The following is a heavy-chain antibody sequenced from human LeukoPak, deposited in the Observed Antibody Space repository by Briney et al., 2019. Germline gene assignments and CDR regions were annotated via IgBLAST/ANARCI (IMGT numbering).Heavy chain of an antibody. CDR2: ISGSGGST. CDR1: GFTFSSYA. D-gene: IGHD6-19*01. V-gene: IGHV3-23*01. J-gene: IGHJ4*02. Sequence: GGSLRLSCAASGFTFSSYAMSWVRQAPGKGLEWVSAISGSGGSTYYADSVKGRFTISRDNSKDTLYLQMNSLRAEDTTVYYCAKDQGGWKPYLGPDYWGQGTLVTVSS. CDR3: AKDQGGWKPYLGPDY.